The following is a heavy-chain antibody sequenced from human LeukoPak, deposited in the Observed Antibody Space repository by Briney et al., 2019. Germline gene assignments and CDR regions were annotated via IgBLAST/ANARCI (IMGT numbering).Heavy chain of an antibody. CDR1: GFTFSSYA. CDR2: FSGSGGST. J-gene: IGHJ4*02. Sequence: GSLRLSCAASGFTFSSYAMGWVRQAPGKGLGWVSAFSGSGGSTYYADSVKGRFTISRDNSKNTLYLQMNSLRAEDTAVYYCAKDLDQWLVRLFDYWGQGALVTVSS. V-gene: IGHV3-23*01. CDR3: AKDLDQWLVRLFDY. D-gene: IGHD6-19*01.